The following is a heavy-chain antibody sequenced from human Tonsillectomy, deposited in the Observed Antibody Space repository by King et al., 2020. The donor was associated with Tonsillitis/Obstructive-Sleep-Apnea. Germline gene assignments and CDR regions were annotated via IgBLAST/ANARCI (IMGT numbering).Heavy chain of an antibody. V-gene: IGHV5-51*03. J-gene: IGHJ6*02. CDR2: IYPGDSDS. Sequence: QLVQSGAEVKKPGESLKISCKGSGYSFTTYWIGWVRQMPGKGLEWMGIIYPGDSDSRYSPSFQGQVTISVDRSFTTAYLQWSSLKASDTAIYYCARSFSRFYAMDVWGQGTTVTVSS. D-gene: IGHD2/OR15-2a*01. CDR3: ARSFSRFYAMDV. CDR1: GYSFTTYW.